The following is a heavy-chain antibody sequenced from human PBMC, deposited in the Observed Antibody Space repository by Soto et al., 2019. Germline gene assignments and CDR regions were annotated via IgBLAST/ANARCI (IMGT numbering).Heavy chain of an antibody. J-gene: IGHJ4*02. D-gene: IGHD3-22*01. V-gene: IGHV5-10-1*01. CDR2: IDPSDSYT. CDR1: GYSFTSYW. Sequence: VESLKISGKGSGYSFTSYWISWVGQMPGKGLEWMGRIDPSDSYTNYSPSFQGHVTISADKSISTAYLQWSSLKASDTAMYYCARQIYDSDTGPNFQYYFDSWGEGTRVTVSS. CDR3: ARQIYDSDTGPNFQYYFDS.